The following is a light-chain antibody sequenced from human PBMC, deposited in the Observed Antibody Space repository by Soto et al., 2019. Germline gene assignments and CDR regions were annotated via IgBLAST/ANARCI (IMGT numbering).Light chain of an antibody. J-gene: IGLJ1*01. CDR1: SSDVGGYHS. Sequence: QSVLTQPRSVSGSPGQSVTISCTGTSSDVGGYHSVSWYQQYPDRAPKFIIYDVSKRPSGVPDRFSGSKSGNTASLTISGLQAEDEADYYCCSYAGSYTSYVFGTGTKVTAL. CDR3: CSYAGSYTSYV. V-gene: IGLV2-11*01. CDR2: DVS.